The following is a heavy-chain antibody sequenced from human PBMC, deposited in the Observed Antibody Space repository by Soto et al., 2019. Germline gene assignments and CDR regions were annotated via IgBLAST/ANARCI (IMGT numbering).Heavy chain of an antibody. V-gene: IGHV3-11*06. CDR2: LSGRSTYT. CDR3: ARCLGCNYGDYALSFVY. CDR1: GFTFSDYY. D-gene: IGHD4-17*01. J-gene: IGHJ4*02. Sequence: KTGGSLRLSCAASGFTFSDYYMTWIRQAPGKGLEWVSYLSGRSTYTNCADSVTGRFTISRDNAKNSLYLQMNGLRAEDTAVYYCARCLGCNYGDYALSFVYCGQRTLVTVS.